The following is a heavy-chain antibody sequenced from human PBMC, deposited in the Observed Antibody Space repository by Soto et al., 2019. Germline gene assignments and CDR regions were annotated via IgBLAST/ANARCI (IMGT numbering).Heavy chain of an antibody. V-gene: IGHV3-23*01. CDR2: ISDNGGRT. CDR3: AKDVRTTILGGAAS. D-gene: IGHD1-26*01. J-gene: IGHJ5*02. CDR1: GFTFSTYA. Sequence: EVQLLESGGGLVQPGGSLRLSCAASGFTFSTYAMTWVRQAPGKGLEWVPGISDNGGRTYYADSVKGRFPIYKDNSKNPLFLQMNSLSAEAMANYYFAKDVRTTILGGAASWGQGTLGSGSS.